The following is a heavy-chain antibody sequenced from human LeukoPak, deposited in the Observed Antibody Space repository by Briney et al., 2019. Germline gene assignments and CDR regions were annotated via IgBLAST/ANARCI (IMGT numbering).Heavy chain of an antibody. CDR2: INPNSGGT. D-gene: IGHD6-6*01. V-gene: IGHV1-2*02. CDR1: GGTFSSYA. J-gene: IGHJ4*02. Sequence: ASVKVSCKASGGTFSSYAISWVRQAPGQGLEWMGWINPNSGGTNYAQKFQGRVTMTRDTSISTAYMELSRLRSDDTAVYYCARSIAVPAEGDYWGQGTLVTVSS. CDR3: ARSIAVPAEGDY.